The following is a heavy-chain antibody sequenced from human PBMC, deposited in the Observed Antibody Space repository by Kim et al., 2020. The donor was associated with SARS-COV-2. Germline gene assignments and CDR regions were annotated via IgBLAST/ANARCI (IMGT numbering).Heavy chain of an antibody. CDR1: GYTFTSYG. J-gene: IGHJ4*02. Sequence: ASVKVSCKASGYTFTSYGISWVRQAPGQGLEWMGWISAYNGNTNYAQKLQGRVTMTTDTSTSTAYMELRSLRSDDTAVYYCARDYYDSSGYYPHDYWGQGTLVTVSS. CDR3: ARDYYDSSGYYPHDY. D-gene: IGHD3-22*01. V-gene: IGHV1-18*01. CDR2: ISAYNGNT.